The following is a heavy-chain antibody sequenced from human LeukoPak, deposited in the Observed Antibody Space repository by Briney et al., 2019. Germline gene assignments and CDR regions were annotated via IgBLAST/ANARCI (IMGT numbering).Heavy chain of an antibody. CDR2: ISNTGHTI. Sequence: PGGSLRLSCAASGFTFSSYSMNWVRQAPGKGLECVSYISNTGHTIYYADSVKGRFTISRDNAKNSLYLQMNTLRAEDTAVYYCARESIAARLDYWGQGTLVTVSS. V-gene: IGHV3-48*04. J-gene: IGHJ4*02. CDR1: GFTFSSYS. CDR3: ARESIAARLDY. D-gene: IGHD6-6*01.